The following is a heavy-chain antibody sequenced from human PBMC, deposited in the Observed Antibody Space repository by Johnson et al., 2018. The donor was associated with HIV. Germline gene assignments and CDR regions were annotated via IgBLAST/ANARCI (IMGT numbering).Heavy chain of an antibody. J-gene: IGHJ3*02. CDR1: GFTFSSYP. V-gene: IGHV3-30-3*01. Sequence: QEQLVESGGGVVQPGRSPRLACAASGFTFSSYPMHWVRQAPGKGLEWVAVISYDGSNKYYADSVKGRFTISRDNSKNTLYLQMNSLRAEDTAVYYCAKDAAAAALRAFDNWGQGTMVTVSS. CDR3: AKDAAAAALRAFDN. CDR2: ISYDGSNK. D-gene: IGHD6-13*01.